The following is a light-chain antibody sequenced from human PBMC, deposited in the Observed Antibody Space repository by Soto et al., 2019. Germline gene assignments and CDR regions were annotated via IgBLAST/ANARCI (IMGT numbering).Light chain of an antibody. CDR1: QDISNY. V-gene: IGKV1-33*01. J-gene: IGKJ3*01. CDR3: QQYDSLPLT. Sequence: DIPMTQSPSSLSASVGDRVTITCQASQDISNYLNWYQEKVGRAPKLLIYDASNLESGVPSRFSGSGSGTDFTFTISSLQPEDIATYYCQQYDSLPLTFGPGTKVDIK. CDR2: DAS.